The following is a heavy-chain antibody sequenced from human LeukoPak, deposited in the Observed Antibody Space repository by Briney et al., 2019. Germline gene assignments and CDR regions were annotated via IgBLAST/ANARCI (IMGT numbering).Heavy chain of an antibody. D-gene: IGHD3-22*01. CDR3: ARDLEAPVVVIFDY. Sequence: PPGGSLRLSCVASGFAFATYGMHWVRQAPGKGLQWLAFLRYDGSNEIYADSVKGRFTISRDNAKNSLYLQMNSLRAEDTAVYYCARDLEAPVVVIFDYWGQGTLVTVSS. V-gene: IGHV3-30*02. J-gene: IGHJ4*02. CDR2: LRYDGSNE. CDR1: GFAFATYG.